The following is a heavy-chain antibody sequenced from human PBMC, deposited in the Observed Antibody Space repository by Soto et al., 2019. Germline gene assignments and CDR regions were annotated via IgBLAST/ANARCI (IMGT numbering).Heavy chain of an antibody. CDR2: ISYDGSNK. CDR3: ARQRYYFDY. J-gene: IGHJ4*02. CDR1: GFTFSSYA. V-gene: IGHV3-30-3*01. D-gene: IGHD4-17*01. Sequence: GGSLRLSCAASGFTFSSYAMHWVRQAPGKGLEWVAVISYDGSNKYYADSVKGRFTISRDNSKNTLYLQMNSLRAEDTAVYYCARQRYYFDYWGQGTLVTVSS.